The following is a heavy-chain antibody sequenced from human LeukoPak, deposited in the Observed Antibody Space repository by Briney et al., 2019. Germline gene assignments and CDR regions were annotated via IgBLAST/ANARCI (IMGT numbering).Heavy chain of an antibody. CDR2: IYTSGST. Sequence: SQTLSLTCTVSGGSISSGGYYWSWLRQPAGKGLEWIGRIYTSGSTNYNSSLKSRVTMSVDTSKNQFSLKLSSVTAADTAVYYCARFMASRYYGMDVWGQGTTVTVSS. CDR3: ARFMASRYYGMDV. D-gene: IGHD5-24*01. CDR1: GGSISSGGYY. J-gene: IGHJ6*02. V-gene: IGHV4-61*02.